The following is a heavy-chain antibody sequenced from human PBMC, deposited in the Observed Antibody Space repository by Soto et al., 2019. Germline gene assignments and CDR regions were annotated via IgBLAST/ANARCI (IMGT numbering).Heavy chain of an antibody. CDR3: VRDWSGSSCPCMDV. D-gene: IGHD3-3*01. CDR1: GFTFSNYA. CDR2: IGGSGGDT. J-gene: IGHJ6*02. V-gene: IGHV3-23*01. Sequence: QLLESGGGLVQPGGSLRVSCAASGFTFSNYAMTWVRQAPGKGLEWASTIGGSGGDTYYSDSVKGRFTISRDNSRNSLYLQMDSLRAEDTALYYCVRDWSGSSCPCMDVWGQGTTVTVPS.